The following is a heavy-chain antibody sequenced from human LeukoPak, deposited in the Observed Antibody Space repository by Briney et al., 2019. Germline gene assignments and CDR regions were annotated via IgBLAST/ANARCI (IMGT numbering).Heavy chain of an antibody. CDR3: AALYCSGGSCYSGDWYFDL. D-gene: IGHD2-15*01. CDR1: GASISSSNYY. CDR2: IYYSGTT. Sequence: SETLSLTCAVSGASISSSNYYWGWIRQPPGKGLEWIGSIYYSGTTYYNPSLKSRVTISVDTSKNQFSLKLSSVTAADTAMYYCAALYCSGGSCYSGDWYFDLWGRGTLVTVSS. V-gene: IGHV4-39*07. J-gene: IGHJ2*01.